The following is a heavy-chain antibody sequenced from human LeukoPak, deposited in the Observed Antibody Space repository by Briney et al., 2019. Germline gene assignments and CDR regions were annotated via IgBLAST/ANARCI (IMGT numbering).Heavy chain of an antibody. Sequence: PGGSLRLSCVASGFTFSNYWMHWVRQAPGKGLVWVSRINPDGNNTIYADSVKGRFTISRDNAKNTLYLQMNSLRAEDTAIYYCARDTGSGLDYWGQETLVTVSS. CDR3: ARDTGSGLDY. CDR1: GFTFSNYW. J-gene: IGHJ4*02. D-gene: IGHD6-19*01. CDR2: INPDGNNT. V-gene: IGHV3-74*01.